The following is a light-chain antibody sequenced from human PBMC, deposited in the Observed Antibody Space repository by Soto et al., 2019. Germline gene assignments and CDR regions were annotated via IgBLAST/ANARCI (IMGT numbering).Light chain of an antibody. J-gene: IGKJ1*01. CDR3: QQYNSYSWT. V-gene: IGKV1-5*01. CDR2: DAS. Sequence: DIQMTQCLSTLSACVADGFTITDAASQSISSWLAWYQQKPGKAPKLLIYDASSLESGVPSRFSGSGSGTEFTLTIVSLQPDDFSTDYCQQYNSYSWTVGQGTRLDIK. CDR1: QSISSW.